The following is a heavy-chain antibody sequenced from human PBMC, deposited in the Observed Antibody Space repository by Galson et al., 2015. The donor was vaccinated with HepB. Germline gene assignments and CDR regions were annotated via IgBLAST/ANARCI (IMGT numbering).Heavy chain of an antibody. CDR1: GFPFSSYS. J-gene: IGHJ3*02. Sequence: LRLSCAASGFPFSSYSMNWVRQAPGKGLEWVSYISHTGSTIYYADSVKGRFTISRDNAKNSLSLQMNSLRDDDTAVYYCTRMAGAFDIWGQGTMVTVSS. D-gene: IGHD5-24*01. CDR2: ISHTGSTI. V-gene: IGHV3-48*02. CDR3: TRMAGAFDI.